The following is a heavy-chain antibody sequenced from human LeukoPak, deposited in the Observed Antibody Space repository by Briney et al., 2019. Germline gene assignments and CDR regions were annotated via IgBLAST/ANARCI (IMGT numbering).Heavy chain of an antibody. Sequence: ASVKVSCKTSGYTFTSYGISWVRQAPGQGLEWMGWISGYNGNTNYAQKLQGRVTMTTDTSTSTAYTELRSLRSDDTAVYYCARNGAGYGYGPTDYWGQGTLVTVSS. J-gene: IGHJ4*02. V-gene: IGHV1-18*01. CDR2: ISGYNGNT. CDR1: GYTFTSYG. CDR3: ARNGAGYGYGPTDY. D-gene: IGHD5-18*01.